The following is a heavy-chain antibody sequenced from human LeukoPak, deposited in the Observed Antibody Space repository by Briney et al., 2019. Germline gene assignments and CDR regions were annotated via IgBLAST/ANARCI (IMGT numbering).Heavy chain of an antibody. Sequence: GGSLRLSCTVSGFSVSDNSMSWVRQAPGKGLKWVANINQDGTEKFYVDSVKGRFTISRDNAKNSLYLQMNSLRVEDTAVYYCAKVAKYYYGSETYYFFEHWGQGTPVTASS. J-gene: IGHJ4*02. V-gene: IGHV3-7*01. CDR1: GFSVSDNS. CDR2: INQDGTEK. D-gene: IGHD3-10*01. CDR3: AKVAKYYYGSETYYFFEH.